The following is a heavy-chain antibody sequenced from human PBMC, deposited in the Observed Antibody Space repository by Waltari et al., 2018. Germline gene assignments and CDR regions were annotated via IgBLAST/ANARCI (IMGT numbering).Heavy chain of an antibody. Sequence: EVQLVESGGGLVKPGGSLRLSCAASGFTFSHAWMTWVRQAPGKGLEWVGRIRTKTEGATKDYTAPVKGRFTISRDDSENTLYLQMNSLKIEDTAVYYCTTGAYCSGDCYSAQFDYWGQGTLVTVSS. J-gene: IGHJ4*02. D-gene: IGHD2-21*01. CDR3: TTGAYCSGDCYSAQFDY. V-gene: IGHV3-15*01. CDR1: GFTFSHAW. CDR2: IRTKTEGATK.